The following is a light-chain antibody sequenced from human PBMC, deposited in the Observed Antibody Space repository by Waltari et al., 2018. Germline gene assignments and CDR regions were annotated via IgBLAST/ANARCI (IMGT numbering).Light chain of an antibody. CDR1: QSISNW. J-gene: IGKJ2*01. CDR3: QQYNTYSS. CDR2: KAS. V-gene: IGKV1-5*03. Sequence: DIQMTQSPSSLSASVGDRVTITCRASQSISNWLAWYQQKPGKAPILLIYKASILKSGVPSRVSGNGSETQFTLTIRSLQPGDFATYYCQQYNTYSSFGQGTKLEIK.